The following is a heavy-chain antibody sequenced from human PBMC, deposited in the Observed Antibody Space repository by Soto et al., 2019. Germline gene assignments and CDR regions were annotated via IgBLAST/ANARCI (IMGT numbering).Heavy chain of an antibody. Sequence: QVHLLLQSGAEVKKPGSSVKVSCKASGGTPSNSAISWVRQAPGQGLEWMGVIIPDFGLVKYEQNFKGRVTTTANEYPNTAYMELSSLRPEDTAVYYSAGGRIVEVGSRVYYGMDVWGQETTVTVSS. CDR1: GGTPSNSA. J-gene: IGHJ6*02. CDR2: IIPDFGLV. D-gene: IGHD3-22*01. V-gene: IGHV1-69*01. CDR3: AGGRIVEVGSRVYYGMDV.